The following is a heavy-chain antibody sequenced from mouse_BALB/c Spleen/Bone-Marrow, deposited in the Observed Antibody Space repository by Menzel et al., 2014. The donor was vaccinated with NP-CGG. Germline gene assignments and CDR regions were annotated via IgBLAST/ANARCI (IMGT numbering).Heavy chain of an antibody. V-gene: IGHV3-2*02. D-gene: IGHD2-14*01. Sequence: EVQLVESGPGLVKPSQSLSLTCTVTGYSITSGYAWNWIRQFPGNKLEWMGYISYSGSTSYNPSLKSRISITRDTSKNQFFLQLNSVTSEDTATYYCARGGYDDAVDYWGQRTSVTVSS. CDR1: GYSITSGYA. CDR3: ARGGYDDAVDY. J-gene: IGHJ4*01. CDR2: ISYSGST.